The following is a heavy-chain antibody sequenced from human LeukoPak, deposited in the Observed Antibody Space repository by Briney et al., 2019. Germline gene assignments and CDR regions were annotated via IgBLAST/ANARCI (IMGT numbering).Heavy chain of an antibody. Sequence: PSETLSLTCTVSGGSISSYYWSWLRQPPGKGLEWIGYVSHSGRAESKPSPESRATISMDTSRNQFSLKVSSVTAADAARYYCARNPVAVAENFYFGMDFWGQGTTVAVSS. D-gene: IGHD2-15*01. V-gene: IGHV4-59*01. CDR1: GGSISSYY. CDR2: VSHSGRA. CDR3: ARNPVAVAENFYFGMDF. J-gene: IGHJ6*02.